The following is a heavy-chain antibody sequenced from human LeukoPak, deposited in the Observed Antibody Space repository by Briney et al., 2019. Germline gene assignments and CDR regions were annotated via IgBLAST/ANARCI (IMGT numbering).Heavy chain of an antibody. CDR2: IYSTGTT. V-gene: IGHV4-4*09. CDR3: ARHNPPPTGFCSGTSCFMSGSQYFYMDV. CDR1: GGSISGYF. D-gene: IGHD2-2*01. J-gene: IGHJ6*03. Sequence: SETLSLTCTVSGGSISGYFWSWIRQPPGKGPEWIGYIYSTGTTNYSPSISSRFTISVDTSKNQLFLNLRFVTATDTAVYHCARHNPPPTGFCSGTSCFMSGSQYFYMDVWGKGTSVTVS.